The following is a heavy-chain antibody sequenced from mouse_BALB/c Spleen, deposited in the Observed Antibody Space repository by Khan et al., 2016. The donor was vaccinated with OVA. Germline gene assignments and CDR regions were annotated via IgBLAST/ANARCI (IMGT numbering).Heavy chain of an antibody. CDR3: TGEGPYYGNYCAWFAY. CDR2: INPSNDQT. Sequence: QVRLQQSGAELAIRRAVVKMSGTASGDTFTNITIRWVKQRPGKGLAWIAYINPSNDQTNYNQKFKDKATLTADKSSSAAYMQLSSLTSEDSAVYFCTGEGPYYGNYCAWFAYWVQGTLVTVSA. V-gene: IGHV1-4*01. D-gene: IGHD2-10*01. CDR1: GDTFTNIT. J-gene: IGHJ3*01.